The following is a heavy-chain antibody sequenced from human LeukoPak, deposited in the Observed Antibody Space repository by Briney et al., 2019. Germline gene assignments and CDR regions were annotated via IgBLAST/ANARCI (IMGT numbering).Heavy chain of an antibody. J-gene: IGHJ4*02. D-gene: IGHD6-6*01. CDR2: IDDLGTTI. V-gene: IGHV3-11*04. Sequence: GGSLRLSCEASGFTFSDFYMTWIRQAPGKGLEWHSNIDDLGTTIWYADSVKGRFTISRDNAKNSVYLQMNGLTAEDTAFYFCARRRYSTSSAVYFDNWGQGTLVTVSS. CDR1: GFTFSDFY. CDR3: ARRRYSTSSAVYFDN.